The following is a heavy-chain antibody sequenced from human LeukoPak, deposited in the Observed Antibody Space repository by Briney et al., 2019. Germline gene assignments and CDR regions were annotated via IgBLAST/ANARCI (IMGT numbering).Heavy chain of an antibody. CDR1: GFTFSSYG. CDR2: IRYDGSNK. D-gene: IGHD5-24*01. Sequence: PGGSLRLSCAASGFTFSSYGMHWVRQAPGKGLEWVAFIRYDGSNKYYADSVKGRFTISRDNSKNTLYLQMNSLRAEDTAVYYCAKEVEGVEVDEPDAFDIWGQGTMVTVSS. J-gene: IGHJ3*02. CDR3: AKEVEGVEVDEPDAFDI. V-gene: IGHV3-30*02.